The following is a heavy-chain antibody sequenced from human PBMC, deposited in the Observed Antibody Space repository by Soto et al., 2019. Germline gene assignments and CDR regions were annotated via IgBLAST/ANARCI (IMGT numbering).Heavy chain of an antibody. D-gene: IGHD3-16*02. V-gene: IGHV4-59*01. J-gene: IGHJ4*02. CDR2: IYYSGST. CDR3: ARDVGTYVWGSYRWSYFDY. Sequence: SETLSLTCTVSGGSISSYYWSWIRQPPGKGLEWIGYIYYSGSTNYNPSLKSRVTISVDTSKNQFSLKLSSVTAADTAVYYCARDVGTYVWGSYRWSYFDYWGQGTLVT. CDR1: GGSISSYY.